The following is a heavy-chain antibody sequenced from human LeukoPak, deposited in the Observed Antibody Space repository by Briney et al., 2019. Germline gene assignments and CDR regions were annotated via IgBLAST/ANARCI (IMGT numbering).Heavy chain of an antibody. CDR1: GFTFSSYA. CDR3: AKDQRGITMVQGVNY. CDR2: ISGSGRST. V-gene: IGHV3-23*01. J-gene: IGHJ4*02. D-gene: IGHD3-10*01. Sequence: GGSLRLSCAASGFTFSSYAMSWVRQAPGKGLEWVSAISGSGRSTYYADSVKGRFTISRDNSKNTLYLQMNSLRAEDTAVYYCAKDQRGITMVQGVNYWGQGTLVTVSS.